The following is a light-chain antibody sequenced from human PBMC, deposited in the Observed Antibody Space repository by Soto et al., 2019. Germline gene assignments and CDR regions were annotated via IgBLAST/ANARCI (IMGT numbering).Light chain of an antibody. Sequence: IQLTQSPSTLSATVGDRVSITCRASQSVDEWLAWYQQKPGKAPKLMSTRASILKSAVPSRFSGSGSGTDVTLGISSLQPDDFATYYCQQYGHFSRPFGQGTKVEV. V-gene: IGKV1-5*03. CDR1: QSVDEW. CDR2: RAS. J-gene: IGKJ1*01. CDR3: QQYGHFSRP.